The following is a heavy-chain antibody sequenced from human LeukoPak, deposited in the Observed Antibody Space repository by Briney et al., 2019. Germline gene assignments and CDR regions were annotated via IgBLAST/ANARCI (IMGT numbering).Heavy chain of an antibody. CDR1: GFTFSSYW. Sequence: GGSLRLSCAASGFTFSSYWTHWVPQAPGKGLVWVSRINSDGSSTSYADSVKGRFTISRDNAKNTLYLQMNSVRAEDTAVYYCAMSYDSSGYDAFDIWGQGTMVTVSS. J-gene: IGHJ3*02. D-gene: IGHD3-22*01. CDR2: INSDGSST. V-gene: IGHV3-74*01. CDR3: AMSYDSSGYDAFDI.